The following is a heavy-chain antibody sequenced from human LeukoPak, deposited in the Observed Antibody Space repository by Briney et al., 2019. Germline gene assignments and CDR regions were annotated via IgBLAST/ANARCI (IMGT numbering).Heavy chain of an antibody. V-gene: IGHV1-18*01. CDR1: GYNFNSYG. CDR2: ISDHNGNT. CDR3: ARHYLGSGSEDY. D-gene: IGHD3-10*01. J-gene: IGHJ4*02. Sequence: GASVKVSCKASGYNFNSYGITWVRQAPGQGLEWMGWISDHNGNTNYAQKLQGRVTMTIDTSTSTAYMELRSLRSDDTAMYYCARHYLGSGSEDYWGQGTLVTVPS.